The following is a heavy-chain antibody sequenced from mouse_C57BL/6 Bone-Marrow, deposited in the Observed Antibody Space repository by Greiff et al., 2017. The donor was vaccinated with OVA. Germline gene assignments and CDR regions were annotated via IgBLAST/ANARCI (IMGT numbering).Heavy chain of an antibody. CDR1: GYAFSSSW. J-gene: IGHJ4*01. Sequence: VQLQQSGPELVKPGASVKISCKASGYAFSSSWMNWVKQRPGKGLEWIGRIYPGDGDTNYNGKFKGKATLTADKSSSTAHMQLSSLTSEDSAVYFCARFYGSSYHAMDYWGQGTSVTVSS. D-gene: IGHD1-1*01. CDR2: IYPGDGDT. CDR3: ARFYGSSYHAMDY. V-gene: IGHV1-82*01.